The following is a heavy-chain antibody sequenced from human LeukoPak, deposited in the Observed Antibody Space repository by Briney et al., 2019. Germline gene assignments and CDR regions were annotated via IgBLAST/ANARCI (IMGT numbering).Heavy chain of an antibody. J-gene: IGHJ3*02. V-gene: IGHV4-34*01. D-gene: IGHD3-22*01. Sequence: SETLSLTCAVYGGSFSGYYWSWIRQPPGKGLEWIGEINHSGSTNYNPSLKSRVTISVDTSKNQFSLKLSSVTAADTAVYYCARDNGYYYDSSGDAFDIWGQGTMVTVSS. CDR1: GGSFSGYY. CDR2: INHSGST. CDR3: ARDNGYYYDSSGDAFDI.